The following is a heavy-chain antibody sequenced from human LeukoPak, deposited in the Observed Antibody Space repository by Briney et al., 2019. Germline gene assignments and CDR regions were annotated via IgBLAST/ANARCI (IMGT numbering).Heavy chain of an antibody. V-gene: IGHV4-59*11. CDR2: IYYSGST. J-gene: IGHJ4*02. Sequence: SETLSLTCTVSGGSLSSHYWSWIRQPPGKGLEWIGYIYYSGSTNYNPSLKSRVTISVDTSKTQFSLKLSSVTAADTAVYYCARVGGYSSGWDFDYWGQGTLVTVSS. D-gene: IGHD6-19*01. CDR1: GGSLSSHY. CDR3: ARVGGYSSGWDFDY.